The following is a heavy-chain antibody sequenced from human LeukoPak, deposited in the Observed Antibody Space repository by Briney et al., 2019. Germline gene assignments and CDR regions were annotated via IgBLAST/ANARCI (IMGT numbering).Heavy chain of an antibody. J-gene: IGHJ5*02. CDR2: IYYSGST. Sequence: KPSETLSLTCTVSGGSISSYYWSWIRQPPGKGLEWIGCIYYSGSTNYNPSLKSRVTISVDTSKNQFSLKLSSVTAADTAVYYCARSLTSRITIFGGVSGNWFDPWGQGTLVTVSS. CDR1: GGSISSYY. V-gene: IGHV4-59*01. D-gene: IGHD3-3*01. CDR3: ARSLTSRITIFGGVSGNWFDP.